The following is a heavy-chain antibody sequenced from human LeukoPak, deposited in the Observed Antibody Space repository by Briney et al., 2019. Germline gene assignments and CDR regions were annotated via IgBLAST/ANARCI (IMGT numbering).Heavy chain of an antibody. V-gene: IGHV1-8*01. CDR3: ARGTGYSYGYNY. D-gene: IGHD5-18*01. Sequence: GASVKVSCKASGYTFTSYDINWVRQATGQGLEWMGWMNPNSGNTGYAQKFQGRVTMTRNTSISTAYMKLSSLRSEDTAVYYCARGTGYSYGYNYWGQGTLVTVSS. J-gene: IGHJ4*02. CDR1: GYTFTSYD. CDR2: MNPNSGNT.